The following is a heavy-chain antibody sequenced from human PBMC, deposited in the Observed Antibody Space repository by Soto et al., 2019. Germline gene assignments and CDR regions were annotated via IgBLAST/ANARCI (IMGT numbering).Heavy chain of an antibody. J-gene: IGHJ3*02. Sequence: QVQLVQSGAEVKKPGSSVKVSCKASGGTFSSYAISWVRQAPGQGLEWMGGIIPIFGTANYAQKFQGRVTITADESTSTAYMELSSLRSEDTAVYYCARDPSDPILTGYPDAFDIWGQGTMVTVSS. V-gene: IGHV1-69*01. D-gene: IGHD3-9*01. CDR3: ARDPSDPILTGYPDAFDI. CDR1: GGTFSSYA. CDR2: IIPIFGTA.